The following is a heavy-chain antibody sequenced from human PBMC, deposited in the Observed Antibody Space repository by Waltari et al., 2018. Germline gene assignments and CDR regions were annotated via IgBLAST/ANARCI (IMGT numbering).Heavy chain of an antibody. Sequence: EEQLVDSGGGLVQPGGSLRLSCVASGFNFRDHWMAWVRRDPGMDWVLQVRGEELEWVAKIRKNGTEEMYVDSGKSRFTISKDNTKNSVFLQMNSRRAEDTAVYYCARDHWYSLDLWGQGTLVTVSS. CDR1: GFNFRDHW. CDR3: ARDHWYSLDL. CDR2: IRKNGTEE. V-gene: IGHV3-7*01. D-gene: IGHD2-21*02. J-gene: IGHJ4*02.